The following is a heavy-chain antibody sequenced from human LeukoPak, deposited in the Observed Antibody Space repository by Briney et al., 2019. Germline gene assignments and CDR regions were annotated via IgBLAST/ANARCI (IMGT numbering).Heavy chain of an antibody. D-gene: IGHD2-2*01. V-gene: IGHV4-38-2*01. Sequence: PSETLSLTCAVSGYSISSRYYWGWIRQPPGKGLEWIGSIYHSGTTYYNPSLKSRVTISVDTSKNQFSLKLSSVTAADTAVYYCARHEALKMPTYWGQGTLVTVSS. CDR3: ARHEALKMPTY. J-gene: IGHJ4*02. CDR1: GYSISSRYY. CDR2: IYHSGTT.